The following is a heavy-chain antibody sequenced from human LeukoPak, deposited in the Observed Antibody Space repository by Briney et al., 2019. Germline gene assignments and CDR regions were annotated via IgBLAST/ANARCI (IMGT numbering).Heavy chain of an antibody. CDR1: GYTFTGYY. D-gene: IGHD3-22*01. CDR3: ARVYYYDSSGYYYDYFDY. V-gene: IGHV1-2*02. Sequence: GASVKVSCKASGYTFTGYYMHWVRQAPGQGLEWMGWINPNSGGTNYAQKFQGRVTMTRDTSISTAYMELSRLRSDDTAVYYCARVYYYDSSGYYYDYFDYWGQGTLVTVSS. CDR2: INPNSGGT. J-gene: IGHJ4*02.